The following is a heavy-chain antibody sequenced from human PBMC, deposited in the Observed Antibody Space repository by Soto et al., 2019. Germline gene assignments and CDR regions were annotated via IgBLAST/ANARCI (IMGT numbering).Heavy chain of an antibody. CDR1: GYTLTSYG. J-gene: IGHJ6*02. Sequence: ASVKVSCKASGYTLTSYGISWVRQAPGQGLEWMGWISAYNGNTNYAQKLQGRVTMTTDTSTSTAYMELRSLRSDDTAVYYCARDPWPRDIVVVPAADYYYYGMDVWGQGTTVTVSS. CDR2: ISAYNGNT. CDR3: ARDPWPRDIVVVPAADYYYYGMDV. D-gene: IGHD2-2*01. V-gene: IGHV1-18*01.